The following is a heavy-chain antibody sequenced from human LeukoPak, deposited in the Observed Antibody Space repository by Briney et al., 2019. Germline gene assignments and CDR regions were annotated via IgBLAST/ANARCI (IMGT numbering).Heavy chain of an antibody. CDR1: GGSIGSYY. CDR3: ATTPKYSSGWYAFDI. Sequence: SETLSLTCTVSGGSIGSYYRSWIRQPPGKGLEWIGYIYYSGSTNYNPSLKSRVTISVDTSKNQFSLKLSSVTAADTAVYYCATTPKYSSGWYAFDIWGQGTMVTVSS. D-gene: IGHD6-19*01. V-gene: IGHV4-59*08. CDR2: IYYSGST. J-gene: IGHJ3*02.